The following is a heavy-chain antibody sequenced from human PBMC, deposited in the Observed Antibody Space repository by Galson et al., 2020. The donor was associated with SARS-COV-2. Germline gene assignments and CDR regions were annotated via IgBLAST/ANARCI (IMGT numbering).Heavy chain of an antibody. CDR3: AKDGAGNYVVGSTLYYFDY. Sequence: GESLKISCTTSGFIFSSYGMHWVRQAPGKGLEWVAVISPDGSKKYYEDSVKGRFTISRDNSKNTLYLQMNSLGAEDTAVYRCAKDGAGNYVVGSTLYYFDYWGQGILVTVSS. V-gene: IGHV3-30*18. J-gene: IGHJ4*02. D-gene: IGHD1-7*01. CDR1: GFIFSSYG. CDR2: ISPDGSKK.